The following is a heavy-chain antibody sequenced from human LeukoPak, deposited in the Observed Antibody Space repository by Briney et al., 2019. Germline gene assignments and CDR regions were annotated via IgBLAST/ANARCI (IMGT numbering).Heavy chain of an antibody. CDR2: INHSGST. J-gene: IGHJ3*02. CDR1: GGSFSGYY. V-gene: IGHV4-34*01. D-gene: IGHD3-22*01. CDR3: ARSAYYYDSNIHYAFDI. Sequence: SETLSLTCAVYGGSFSGYYWSWIRQPPGKGLEWIGEINHSGSTNYNPSLKSRVTISVDTSKNQFSLKLSSVTAADTAVYYCARSAYYYDSNIHYAFDIWGQGTMSPSLQ.